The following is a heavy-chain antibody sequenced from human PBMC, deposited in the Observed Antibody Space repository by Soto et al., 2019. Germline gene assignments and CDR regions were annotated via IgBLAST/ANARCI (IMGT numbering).Heavy chain of an antibody. J-gene: IGHJ6*03. V-gene: IGHV3-30*18. CDR2: ISYDGSNK. Sequence: GVSLRLSFAAPGFTFSSECMHWVRQAPGKGLEWVAVISYDGSNKYYADSVKGRFTISRDNSKNTLYLQMNSLRAEDTAVYYCAKAKPDCSSTSCYEMDYYYYYMDVWGKGTTVTVS. D-gene: IGHD2-2*01. CDR1: GFTFSSEC. CDR3: AKAKPDCSSTSCYEMDYYYYYMDV.